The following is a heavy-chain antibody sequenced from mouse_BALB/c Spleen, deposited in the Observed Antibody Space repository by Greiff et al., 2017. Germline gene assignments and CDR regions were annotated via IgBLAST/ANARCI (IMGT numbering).Heavy chain of an antibody. J-gene: IGHJ4*01. CDR1: GFTFSSYA. V-gene: IGHV5-6-5*01. Sequence: EVHLVESGGGLVKPGGSLKLSCAASGFTFSSYAMSWVRQTPEKRLEWVASISSGGSTYYPDSVKGRFTISRDNARNILYLQMSSLRSEDTAMYYCATRAYYGNYGAMDYWGQGTSVTVSS. CDR2: ISSGGST. D-gene: IGHD2-10*01. CDR3: ATRAYYGNYGAMDY.